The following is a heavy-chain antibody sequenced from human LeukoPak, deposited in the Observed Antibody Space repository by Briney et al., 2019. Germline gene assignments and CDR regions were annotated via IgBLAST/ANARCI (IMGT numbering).Heavy chain of an antibody. Sequence: ASVKVSCKASGYTFTSYGISWVRQAPGQWLEWMGWISSYNGNTNYAQKLHGRVTMTTDTSTSTAYMVLRSLRSDDTAVYYCARDLGWLVRYYYYGMDVWGQGTTVTVSS. CDR1: GYTFTSYG. V-gene: IGHV1-18*01. J-gene: IGHJ6*02. CDR3: ARDLGWLVRYYYYGMDV. CDR2: ISSYNGNT. D-gene: IGHD6-19*01.